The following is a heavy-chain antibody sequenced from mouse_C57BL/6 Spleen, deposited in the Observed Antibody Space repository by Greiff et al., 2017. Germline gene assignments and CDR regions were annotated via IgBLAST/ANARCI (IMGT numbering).Heavy chain of an antibody. D-gene: IGHD3-2*02. CDR2: IYPGSGST. J-gene: IGHJ3*01. CDR1: GYTFTSYW. V-gene: IGHV1-55*01. Sequence: QVQLQQPGAELVKPGASVKMSCKASGYTFTSYWITWVKQRPGQGLEWIGDIYPGSGSTNYNEKFKSKATLTVDTSSSTAYMQLSSLTSEDSAVYYCARSGQLRLPIAYWGQGTLVTVSA. CDR3: ARSGQLRLPIAY.